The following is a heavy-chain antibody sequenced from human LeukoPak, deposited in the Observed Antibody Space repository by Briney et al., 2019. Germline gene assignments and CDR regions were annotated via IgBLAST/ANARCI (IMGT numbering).Heavy chain of an antibody. CDR1: GFTFSDYY. CDR2: ISSSGSTI. CDR3: ARDPIVVVVAATGGLDY. J-gene: IGHJ4*02. Sequence: GGSLRLSCAASGFTFSDYYMSWIRQAPGKGLEWVLYISSSGSTIYYADSVKGRFTISRDNAKNSLYLQMNSLRAEDTAVYYCARDPIVVVVAATGGLDYWGQGTLVTVSS. D-gene: IGHD2-15*01. V-gene: IGHV3-11*01.